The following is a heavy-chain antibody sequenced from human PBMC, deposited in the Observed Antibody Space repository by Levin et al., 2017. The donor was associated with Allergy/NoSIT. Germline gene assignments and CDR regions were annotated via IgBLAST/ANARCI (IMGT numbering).Heavy chain of an antibody. CDR2: ISSSGSTI. Sequence: LSLTCAASGFTFSDYYMSWIRQAPGKGLEWVSYISSSGSTIYYADSVKGRFTISRDNAKNSLYLQMNSLRAEDTAVYYCARDWYYYDSSGYYRPTIDYWGQGTLVTVSS. CDR3: ARDWYYYDSSGYYRPTIDY. CDR1: GFTFSDYY. D-gene: IGHD3-22*01. V-gene: IGHV3-11*01. J-gene: IGHJ4*02.